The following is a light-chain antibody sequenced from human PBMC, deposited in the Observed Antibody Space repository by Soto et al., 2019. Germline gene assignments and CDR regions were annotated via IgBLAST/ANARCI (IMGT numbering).Light chain of an antibody. CDR1: QSLTSY. J-gene: IGKJ1*01. V-gene: IGKV3-11*01. Sequence: EVVLTPSPAALSLSPGERATLSCRASQSLTSYLAWYQQTPGQAPRLLIYDASNRATGIPPRFSGSGSGTDFTLTISSLEPEDFAIYYCQQRSKWRTFGQGTKVDIK. CDR3: QQRSKWRT. CDR2: DAS.